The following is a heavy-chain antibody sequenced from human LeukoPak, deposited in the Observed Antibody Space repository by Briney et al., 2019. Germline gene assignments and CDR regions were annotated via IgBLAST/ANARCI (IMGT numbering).Heavy chain of an antibody. J-gene: IGHJ5*02. CDR1: GYTFTSYG. CDR2: ISAYNGNT. V-gene: IGHV1-18*01. D-gene: IGHD3-16*01. CDR3: ARERFGWFDP. Sequence: GASVNVSCKASGYTFTSYGISWVRQAPAQGLEWVGWISAYNGNTNYAQELQGRVTMTTDTSTSTAYMELRSLRSDDTAVYYCARERFGWFDPWGQGTLVTVSS.